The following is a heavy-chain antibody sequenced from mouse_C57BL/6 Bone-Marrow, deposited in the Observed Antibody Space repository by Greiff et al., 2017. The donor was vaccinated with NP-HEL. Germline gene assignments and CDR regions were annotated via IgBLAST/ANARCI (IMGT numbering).Heavy chain of an antibody. J-gene: IGHJ4*01. CDR3: ALRYDYDRYYAMDY. CDR1: GFTFSDYG. Sequence: DVHLVESGGGLVKPGGSLKLSCAASGFTFSDYGMHWVRQAPEKGLEWVAYISSGSSTIYYADTVKGRFTISRDNAKNTLFLQMTSLRSEDTAMYYCALRYDYDRYYAMDYWGQGTSVTVSS. V-gene: IGHV5-17*01. D-gene: IGHD2-4*01. CDR2: ISSGSSTI.